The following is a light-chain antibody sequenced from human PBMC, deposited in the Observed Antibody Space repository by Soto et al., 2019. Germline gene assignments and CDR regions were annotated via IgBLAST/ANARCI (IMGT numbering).Light chain of an antibody. V-gene: IGKV1-33*01. CDR1: QDISNY. J-gene: IGKJ4*01. CDR2: DAS. CDR3: QQYDNLPS. Sequence: DIPMTQSPSSLSASVGDRVTITCQASQDISNYLNWYQQKPGKAPKLLIYDASNLETGVPSRFSGSGSGTDFTFTISSLQPEDIATYYCQQYDNLPSFGGGTKVELK.